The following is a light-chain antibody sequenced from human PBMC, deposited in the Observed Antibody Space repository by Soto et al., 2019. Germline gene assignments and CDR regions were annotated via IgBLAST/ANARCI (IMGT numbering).Light chain of an antibody. CDR3: QQYGSSPWT. CDR2: IAS. Sequence: EIVLTQSPGTLSLSPGERATLSCRASPSVSSNYLAWYQQKTVQTPRLLIYIASSRAPGIPDRFSGSGSGTQFTLTISRVEPEDLAVYYCQQYGSSPWTFGQGTKVDIK. V-gene: IGKV3-20*01. CDR1: PSVSSNY. J-gene: IGKJ1*01.